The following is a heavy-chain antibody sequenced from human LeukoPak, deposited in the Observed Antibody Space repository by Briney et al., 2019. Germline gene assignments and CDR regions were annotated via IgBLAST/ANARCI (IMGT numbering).Heavy chain of an antibody. J-gene: IGHJ4*02. CDR2: IYSGST. D-gene: IGHD6-13*01. CDR1: GGSISSSSYY. V-gene: IGHV4-39*01. CDR3: ARKISGSWYGGVYYFDY. Sequence: SETLSLTCTVSGGSISSSSYYWGWIRQPPGKGLEWIGSIYSGSTYYNPSLKSRVTISVDTSKNQFSLKLSSVTAADTAVYYCARKISGSWYGGVYYFDYWGQGTLVTVSS.